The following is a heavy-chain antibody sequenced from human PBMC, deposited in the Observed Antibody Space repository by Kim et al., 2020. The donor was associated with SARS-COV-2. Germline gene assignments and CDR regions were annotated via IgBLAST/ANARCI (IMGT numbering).Heavy chain of an antibody. CDR2: ISYDGSNK. Sequence: GGSLRLSCAASGFTFSSYGMHWVRQAPGKGLEWVAVISYDGSNKYYADSVKGRFTISRDNSKNTLYLQMNSLRAEDTAVYYCAKENQQLGFDYWGQGTLVTVSS. CDR3: AKENQQLGFDY. D-gene: IGHD6-13*01. J-gene: IGHJ4*02. CDR1: GFTFSSYG. V-gene: IGHV3-30*18.